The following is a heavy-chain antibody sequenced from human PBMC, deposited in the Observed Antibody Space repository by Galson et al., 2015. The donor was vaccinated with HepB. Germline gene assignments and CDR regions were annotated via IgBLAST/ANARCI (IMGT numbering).Heavy chain of an antibody. J-gene: IGHJ5*02. CDR2: INAGNGNT. D-gene: IGHD3-9*01. CDR3: ARDLLRVAFEWDNWFDP. CDR1: GYTFTSYA. Sequence: SVKVSCKASGYTFTSYAMHWVRQAPGQRLEWMGWINAGNGNTKYSQKFQGRVTITRDTSASTAYMELSSLRSEDTAVYYCARDLLRVAFEWDNWFDPWGQGTLVTVSS. V-gene: IGHV1-3*01.